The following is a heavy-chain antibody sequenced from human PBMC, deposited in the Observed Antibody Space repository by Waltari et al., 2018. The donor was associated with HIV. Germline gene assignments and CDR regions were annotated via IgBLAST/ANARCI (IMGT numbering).Heavy chain of an antibody. V-gene: IGHV1-2*02. CDR3: ARENRITMGRGVPPDV. Sequence: QVQLVQSGAEVKKPGASVKVSCKASGYTFTGYYMHCVRQAPGQGLEWMVWIKPNSGGTNYAQKLQGRVTMTMDTSISTAYMELSRLRSDDTAVYYCARENRITMGRGVPPDVWGQGTTVTVSS. CDR2: IKPNSGGT. D-gene: IGHD3-10*01. CDR1: GYTFTGYY. J-gene: IGHJ6*02.